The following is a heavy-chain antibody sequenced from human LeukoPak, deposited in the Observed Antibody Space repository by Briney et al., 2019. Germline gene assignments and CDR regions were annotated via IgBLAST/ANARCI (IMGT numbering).Heavy chain of an antibody. J-gene: IGHJ6*02. CDR3: ARLRSRIAARPYYGMDV. CDR2: VNHSGST. D-gene: IGHD6-6*01. Sequence: SETLSLTCAVYGGSFSGYYWSWIRQPPGKGLEWIGEVNHSGSTNYNPSLKSRVTISVDTSKNQFSLKLSSVTAADTAVYYCARLRSRIAARPYYGMDVWGQGTTVTVSS. V-gene: IGHV4-34*01. CDR1: GGSFSGYY.